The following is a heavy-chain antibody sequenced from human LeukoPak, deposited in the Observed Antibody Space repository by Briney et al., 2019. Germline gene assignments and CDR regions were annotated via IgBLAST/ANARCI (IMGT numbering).Heavy chain of an antibody. CDR2: IIPILGIA. CDR1: GYTFTGYY. Sequence: ASVKVSCKASGYTFTGYYMHWVRQAPGQGLEWMGRIIPILGIANYAQKFQGRVTITADKSTSTAYMELSSLRSEDTAVYYCARDLGIAVARTPFDYWGQGTLVTVSS. J-gene: IGHJ4*02. CDR3: ARDLGIAVARTPFDY. V-gene: IGHV1-69*04. D-gene: IGHD6-19*01.